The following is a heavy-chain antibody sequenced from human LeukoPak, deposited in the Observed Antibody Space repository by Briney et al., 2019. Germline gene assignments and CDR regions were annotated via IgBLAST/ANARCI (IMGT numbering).Heavy chain of an antibody. CDR2: FSTNSGA. CDR1: GFTFSDYA. J-gene: IGHJ4*02. V-gene: IGHV3-23*01. CDR3: AKANRGWYFKEYFFDY. Sequence: GGSLRLSCAASGFTFSDYAMSWVRQAPGKGLEWVSIFSTNSGALYATSVKGRFTTSRDNSRNTLYLQMDSLGVDDTAIYYCAKANRGWYFKEYFFDYWGLGTPVTVSS. D-gene: IGHD6-19*01.